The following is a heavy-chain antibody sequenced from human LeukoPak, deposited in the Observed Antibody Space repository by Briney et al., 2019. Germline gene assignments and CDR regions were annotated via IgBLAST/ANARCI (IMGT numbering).Heavy chain of an antibody. CDR2: INPNSGGT. D-gene: IGHD2-15*01. V-gene: IGHV1-2*02. Sequence: ASVKVSCKASGYTFTGYYMHWVRQAPGQGLEWMGWINPNSGGTNYAQKFQGRVTMTRDTSISTAYMELSGLRSDDTAVYYCARDSENCSGGSCYHTFDYWGQGTLVTVSS. CDR3: ARDSENCSGGSCYHTFDY. CDR1: GYTFTGYY. J-gene: IGHJ4*02.